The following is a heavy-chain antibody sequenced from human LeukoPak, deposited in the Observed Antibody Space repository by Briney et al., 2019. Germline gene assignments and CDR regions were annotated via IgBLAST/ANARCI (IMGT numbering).Heavy chain of an antibody. J-gene: IGHJ4*02. V-gene: IGHV1-46*01. CDR2: INPSGGST. D-gene: IGHD3-9*01. Sequence: SVXVSCKASGYTFTSYYMHWVRQAPGQGLEWMGIINPSGGSTSYAQKFQGRVTMTRDTSTSTVYMELSSLRSEDTAVYYCARDLIRADYDILTGYYDYWGQGTLVTVSS. CDR1: GYTFTSYY. CDR3: ARDLIRADYDILTGYYDY.